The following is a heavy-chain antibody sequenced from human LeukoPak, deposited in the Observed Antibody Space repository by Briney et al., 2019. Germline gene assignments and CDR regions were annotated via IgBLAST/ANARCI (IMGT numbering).Heavy chain of an antibody. CDR1: SYTFTSYG. CDR2: ISAYNGNT. Sequence: ASVTVSCKASSYTFTSYGISWVRQAPGQGLEWMGWISAYNGNTNYAQKLQGRVTMTTDTSTSTAYMELRSLRSDDTAVYYCASALGYYGSGSYPDYWGQGTLVTVSS. V-gene: IGHV1-18*01. J-gene: IGHJ4*02. D-gene: IGHD3-10*01. CDR3: ASALGYYGSGSYPDY.